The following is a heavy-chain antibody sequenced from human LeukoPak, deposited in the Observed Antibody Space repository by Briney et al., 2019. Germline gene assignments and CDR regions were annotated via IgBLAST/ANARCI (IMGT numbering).Heavy chain of an antibody. CDR1: GDSISRGDHY. CDR2: IYYSGST. V-gene: IGHV4-31*03. D-gene: IGHD3-10*01. Sequence: SQTLSLTCTVSGDSISRGDHYWSWIRQHPGKGLEWIGYIYYSGSTYYNPSLKSRVTISVDTSKNQFSLKLSSVTAADTAVYYCARDSGYGSSDYWGQGTLVTVST. J-gene: IGHJ4*02. CDR3: ARDSGYGSSDY.